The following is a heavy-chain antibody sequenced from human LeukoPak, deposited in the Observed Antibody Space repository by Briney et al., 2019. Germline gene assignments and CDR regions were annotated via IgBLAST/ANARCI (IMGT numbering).Heavy chain of an antibody. Sequence: ETLSLTCAVYGGSFSGYYWSWIRQPPGKGLEWIGEINHSGSTNYNPSLKSRVTISVDTSKNQFSLKPSSVAAADTAVYYCARDIELWFPFDYWGQGTLVTVSS. D-gene: IGHD5-18*01. CDR1: GGSFSGYY. J-gene: IGHJ4*02. CDR2: INHSGST. CDR3: ARDIELWFPFDY. V-gene: IGHV4-34*01.